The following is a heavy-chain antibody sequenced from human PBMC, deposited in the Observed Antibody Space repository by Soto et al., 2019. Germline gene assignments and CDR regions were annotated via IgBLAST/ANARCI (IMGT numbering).Heavy chain of an antibody. D-gene: IGHD5-18*01. V-gene: IGHV4-39*02. Sequence: PSEDRSLTCTVSYCSLSSSKYYWGWIPQPPGKGLGRIGGIYFSGSNYQNPSLKSRVTMSVDTSKNRFSLKLGSVTAADTAVYYCARDNLIIGYSYGFRQDSDRTRKYYFDYWGQGTLVTVSS. CDR1: YCSLSSSKYY. CDR3: ARDNLIIGYSYGFRQDSDRTRKYYFDY. CDR2: IYFSGSN. J-gene: IGHJ4*02.